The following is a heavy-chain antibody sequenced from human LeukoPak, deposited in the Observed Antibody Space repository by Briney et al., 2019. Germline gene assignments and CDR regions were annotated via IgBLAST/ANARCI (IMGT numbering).Heavy chain of an antibody. J-gene: IGHJ4*02. V-gene: IGHV3-20*04. D-gene: IGHD1-26*01. Sequence: GGSLRLSCAASGFTFEDYGMSWVRQAPGKGLEWVSGISWNGGSIGYIDSVKGRFTISRDDAKNSLYLQMNSLRAEDTALYYCARGGGGSYGSDYWGQGTLVTVSS. CDR2: ISWNGGSI. CDR1: GFTFEDYG. CDR3: ARGGGGSYGSDY.